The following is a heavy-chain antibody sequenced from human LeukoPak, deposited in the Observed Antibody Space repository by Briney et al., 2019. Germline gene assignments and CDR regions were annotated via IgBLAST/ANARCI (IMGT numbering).Heavy chain of an antibody. V-gene: IGHV4-39*01. CDR1: GASLSTSPYY. J-gene: IGHJ3*02. CDR3: ARWAGCSGGSCYFYRVTGHAFDI. CDR2: IYYTGST. Sequence: SETLSLTCVVSGASLSTSPYYWGWIRQPPGKGLEWIGNIYYTGSTYYNVSLNSRVTISIDTSKNLFSLRLNSMTAADTAVYYCARWAGCSGGSCYFYRVTGHAFDIWGQGTMVTVSS. D-gene: IGHD2-15*01.